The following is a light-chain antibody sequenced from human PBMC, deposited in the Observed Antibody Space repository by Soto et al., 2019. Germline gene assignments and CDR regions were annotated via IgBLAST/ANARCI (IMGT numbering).Light chain of an antibody. J-gene: IGLJ2*01. Sequence: SYELTQPPSVSVAPGQTARIPCGGDNIGTKSVHWYQQKPGQAPVMVVYDDSDRPSGMPELFSGSNSGNTATLTISRVAAGDEADYYCHVWDGTGNQVGFGGGTKLTVL. CDR2: DDS. V-gene: IGLV3-21*02. CDR3: HVWDGTGNQVG. CDR1: NIGTKS.